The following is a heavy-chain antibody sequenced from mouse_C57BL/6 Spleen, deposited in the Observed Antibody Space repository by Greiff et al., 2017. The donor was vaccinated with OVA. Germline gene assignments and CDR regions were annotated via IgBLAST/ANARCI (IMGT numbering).Heavy chain of an antibody. CDR3: TRKGWLLRGCAY. Sequence: QVQLQQSGAELVRPGASVTLSCKASGYTFTDYEMHWVKQTPVHGLEWIGAIDPETGGTAYNQKFKGKAILTADKSSSTAYMELRSLTSEDSAVYYCTRKGWLLRGCAYWGQGTLVTVSA. D-gene: IGHD2-3*01. V-gene: IGHV1-15*01. J-gene: IGHJ3*01. CDR2: IDPETGGT. CDR1: GYTFTDYE.